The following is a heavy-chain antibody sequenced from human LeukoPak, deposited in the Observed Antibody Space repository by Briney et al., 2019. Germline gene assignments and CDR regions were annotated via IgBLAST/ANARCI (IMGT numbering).Heavy chain of an antibody. CDR3: ASCSDYGGTFFDY. D-gene: IGHD4-23*01. V-gene: IGHV4-59*08. CDR1: GRSISSYY. J-gene: IGHJ4*02. Sequence: SETLSLTCTVWGRSISSYYGSWLRQPPGKGLEGLGYIYHNGRTNYNPSLKRRVTISVDSSENQFSLKLSSVTAADTAVYYCASCSDYGGTFFDYWGQGTLVTVSS. CDR2: IYHNGRT.